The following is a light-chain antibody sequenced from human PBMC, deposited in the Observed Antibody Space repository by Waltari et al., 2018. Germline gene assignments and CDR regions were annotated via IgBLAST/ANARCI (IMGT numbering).Light chain of an antibody. V-gene: IGKV1-39*01. Sequence: DIQMTQSPSSLPASVGDRVTISCRASQRISSYLNWYQQQPGKAPRLLIYGAVSLQSGVPSRFSGSGSGTDFTLTISSLQPEDFATYYCKQTYRTPRTFGQGTKVDI. CDR1: QRISSY. CDR3: KQTYRTPRT. CDR2: GAV. J-gene: IGKJ1*01.